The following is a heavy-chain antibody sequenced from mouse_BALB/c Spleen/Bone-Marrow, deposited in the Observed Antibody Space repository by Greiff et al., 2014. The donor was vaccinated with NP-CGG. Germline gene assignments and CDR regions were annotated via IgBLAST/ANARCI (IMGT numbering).Heavy chain of an antibody. J-gene: IGHJ4*01. V-gene: IGHV3-8*02. Sequence: VQLKESGPSLVKPSQTLSLTCSVTGDSITSGYWNWIRKFPGNKLEYMGYISYSGSTYYNPSLSSRISISRDTSKNHYCLQLNSVTTADTATYYCASDSSGGILAMDYWGQGTSVTVSS. CDR3: ASDSSGGILAMDY. CDR1: GDSITSGY. D-gene: IGHD3-2*01. CDR2: ISYSGST.